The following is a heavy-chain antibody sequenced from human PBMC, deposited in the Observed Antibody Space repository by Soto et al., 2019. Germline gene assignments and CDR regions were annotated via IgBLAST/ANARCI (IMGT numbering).Heavy chain of an antibody. J-gene: IGHJ1*01. V-gene: IGHV3-53*05. D-gene: IGHD2-15*01. CDR3: ASPYCSGGSCYLTEYFQH. Sequence: PGGSLRLSCAASGFTVSSNYMSWVRQAPGKGLEWVSVIYSGGSTYYADSVKGRFTISRDNSKNTLYLQMNSLRDEDTAVYYCASPYCSGGSCYLTEYFQHWGQGTLVTVSS. CDR1: GFTVSSNY. CDR2: IYSGGST.